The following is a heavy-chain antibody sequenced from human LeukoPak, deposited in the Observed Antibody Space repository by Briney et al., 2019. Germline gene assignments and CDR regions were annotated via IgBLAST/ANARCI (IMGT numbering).Heavy chain of an antibody. V-gene: IGHV4-4*07. J-gene: IGHJ5*02. CDR1: GGSISSYY. Sequence: SETLSLTCTASGGSISSYYWSWIRQPAGKGLEWIGRIYTSGSTNYNPSLKSRVIMSVDMSKNQFSLKLTSVTAADTAVYYCARIGSVWDNWFDPWGQGTLVTVSS. D-gene: IGHD6-19*01. CDR2: IYTSGST. CDR3: ARIGSVWDNWFDP.